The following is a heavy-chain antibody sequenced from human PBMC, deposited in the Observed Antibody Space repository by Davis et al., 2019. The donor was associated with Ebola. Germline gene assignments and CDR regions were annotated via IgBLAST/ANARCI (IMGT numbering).Heavy chain of an antibody. J-gene: IGHJ6*02. D-gene: IGHD3-16*01. V-gene: IGHV3-74*01. CDR2: INSDGSST. CDR1: GFTFSSYW. Sequence: HTGGSLRLSCAASGFTFSSYWMHWVRQAPGKGLVWVSRINSDGSSTSYADSVKGRFTISRDNAKNTLYLQMNSLRAEDTAAYYCASSQGGYYYYYYGMDVWGQGTTVTVSS. CDR3: ASSQGGYYYYYYGMDV.